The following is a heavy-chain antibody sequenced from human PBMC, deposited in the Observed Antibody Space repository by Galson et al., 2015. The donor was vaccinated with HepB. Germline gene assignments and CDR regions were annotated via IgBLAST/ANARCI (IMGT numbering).Heavy chain of an antibody. CDR1: GFTFSSYA. CDR2: ISKDGGNK. Sequence: SLRLSCAASGFTFSSYAMHWVRQAPSKGLEWVAVISKDGGNKYHADSVKGRFTISRDNSRNTLYLQMNSLTAEDTAVYYCARTTTVITFVDYWGQGTLVTVSS. J-gene: IGHJ4*02. V-gene: IGHV3-30-3*01. CDR3: ARTTTVITFVDY. D-gene: IGHD4-23*01.